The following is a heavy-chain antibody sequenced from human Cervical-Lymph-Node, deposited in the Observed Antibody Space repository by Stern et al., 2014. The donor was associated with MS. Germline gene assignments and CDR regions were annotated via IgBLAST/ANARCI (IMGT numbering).Heavy chain of an antibody. CDR1: GYTFTNYY. CDR3: TRAVGGVGRE. CDR2: INPSGSVT. Sequence: QMQLVQSGPEVKKPGASVMVSCKTSGYTFTNYYIHWVRQAPGQGLEWMGIINPSGSVTASAQKFQGRLTMTRDTSTTTVYMRLITLTSEDTAMYYCTRAVGGVGREWGQGTLVFVSS. J-gene: IGHJ4*02. D-gene: IGHD3-16*01. V-gene: IGHV1-46*01.